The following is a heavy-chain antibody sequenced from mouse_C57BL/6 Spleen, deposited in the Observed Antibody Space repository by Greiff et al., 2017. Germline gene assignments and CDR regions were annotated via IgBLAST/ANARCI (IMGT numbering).Heavy chain of an antibody. D-gene: IGHD3-2*02. CDR2: FHPYNDDT. V-gene: IGHV1-47*01. J-gene: IGHJ2*01. CDR1: GYTFTTYP. Sequence: QVQLKESGAELVKPGASVKMSCKASGYTFTTYPIEWMKQNHGKSLEWIGNFHPYNDDTKYNEKFKGKATLTVEKSSSTVYLELSRLTSDDSAVYYCARGALDSSAYYFDYWGQGTTLTVSS. CDR3: ARGALDSSAYYFDY.